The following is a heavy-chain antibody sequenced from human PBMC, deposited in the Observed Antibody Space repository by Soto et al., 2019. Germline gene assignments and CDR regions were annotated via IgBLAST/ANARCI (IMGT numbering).Heavy chain of an antibody. CDR1: GFTFSTYG. CDR3: ARGPSSSQYYYYYNMDV. CDR2: IRDDGSDK. J-gene: IGHJ6*02. V-gene: IGHV3-33*01. Sequence: QVQLVESGGGVVQPGRSLRLSCVASGFTFSTYGIHWVRQAPGKGLEWLAVIRDDGSDKNYADSVKGRITISRDNSKNTVYLQMNSLRAEDTAVYYCARGPSSSQYYYYYNMDVWGQVTTVTVAS.